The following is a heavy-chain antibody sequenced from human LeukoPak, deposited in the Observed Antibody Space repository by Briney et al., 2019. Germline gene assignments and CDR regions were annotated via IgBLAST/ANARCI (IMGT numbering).Heavy chain of an antibody. CDR3: AKCQGGFWYDASDY. J-gene: IGHJ4*02. CDR1: GFTFSSYA. D-gene: IGHD1-1*01. CDR2: ISGSGGST. V-gene: IGHV3-23*01. Sequence: PGGSLRLSCAASGFTFSSYAMSWVRQAPGKGLEWVSAISGSGGSTYYADSVKGRFTISSDNSKNTLYLQMNSLRAEDTAVYYCAKCQGGFWYDASDYWGQGTLVTVSS.